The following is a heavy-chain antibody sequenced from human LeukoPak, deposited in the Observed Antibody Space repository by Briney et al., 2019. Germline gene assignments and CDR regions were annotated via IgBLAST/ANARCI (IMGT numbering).Heavy chain of an antibody. J-gene: IGHJ4*02. CDR1: GVSFSGYY. D-gene: IGHD3-10*01. Sequence: SETLSLTCAVYGVSFSGYYWSWIRQPPGEGLELIGVINHSGSTSYNPSLKSRVTISVDTSNNQFSLKLSSVTAADTAVYYCAAYPPYYYRPGSAIDYWGQRNLVT. CDR2: INHSGST. V-gene: IGHV4-34*01. CDR3: AAYPPYYYRPGSAIDY.